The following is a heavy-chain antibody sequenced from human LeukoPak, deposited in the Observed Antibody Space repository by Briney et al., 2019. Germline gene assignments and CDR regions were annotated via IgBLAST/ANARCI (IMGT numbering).Heavy chain of an antibody. Sequence: GGSLRLSCAASGFTFSSYGMYWVRQAPGKGLEWVAVTSPDEGLKFYGDSVKGRFTISRDNSKNTMYLQMNNLREEDTAVYYCTRDPILGAPDYFDYWGQGTLVTVSS. CDR2: TSPDEGLK. CDR3: TRDPILGAPDYFDY. D-gene: IGHD1-26*01. J-gene: IGHJ4*02. V-gene: IGHV3-30*19. CDR1: GFTFSSYG.